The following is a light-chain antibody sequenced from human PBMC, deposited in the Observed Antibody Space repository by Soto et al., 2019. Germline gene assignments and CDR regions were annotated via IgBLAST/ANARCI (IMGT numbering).Light chain of an antibody. V-gene: IGKV3-15*01. Sequence: EIVLTQSPGTLSLSPGERATLSCRASQSVSSRYLAWYQQRPGQAPRLLIYGASTRATGVPARFSGSGSGTAFTLTISSLQSEDFANYYCQQYYNWPPFTLGQGTKVDIK. CDR1: QSVSSRY. J-gene: IGKJ3*01. CDR2: GAS. CDR3: QQYYNWPPFT.